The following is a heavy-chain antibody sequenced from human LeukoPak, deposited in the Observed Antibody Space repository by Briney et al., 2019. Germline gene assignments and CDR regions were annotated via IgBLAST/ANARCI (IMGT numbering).Heavy chain of an antibody. V-gene: IGHV5-51*01. D-gene: IGHD1-26*01. CDR2: IYPGDSDT. Sequence: GESLKISCKGSGYSFTSYWIGWVRQMPGKGLEWMGIIYPGDSDTRYSPSFQGQVTMSADKSISTAYLHWSGLKASDTAMYYCVIRYSGSYNDYWGQGTLVTVSS. CDR1: GYSFTSYW. J-gene: IGHJ4*02. CDR3: VIRYSGSYNDY.